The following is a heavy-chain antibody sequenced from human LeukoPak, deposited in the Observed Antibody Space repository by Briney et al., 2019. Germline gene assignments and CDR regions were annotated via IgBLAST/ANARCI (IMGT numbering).Heavy chain of an antibody. Sequence: PSETLSLTCAVYGGSFSGYYWSWIRQPPGKGLEWIGEINHSGSTNYNPSLKSRVTISVDTSKNQFSLKLSSVTAADTAVYYCARGHYSGSYGVWPRYFDYWGQGTLVTVSS. CDR1: GGSFSGYY. CDR2: INHSGST. J-gene: IGHJ4*02. CDR3: ARGHYSGSYGVWPRYFDY. D-gene: IGHD1-26*01. V-gene: IGHV4-34*01.